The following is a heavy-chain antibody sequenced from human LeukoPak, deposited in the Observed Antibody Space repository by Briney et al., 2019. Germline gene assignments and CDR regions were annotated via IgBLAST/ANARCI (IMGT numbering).Heavy chain of an antibody. D-gene: IGHD3-3*01. V-gene: IGHV4-30-2*01. J-gene: IGHJ6*03. Sequence: SQTLSLTCTVSGGSISSGGYYWSWIRQPPGKGLEWIGYIYHSGSTYYNPSLKSRVTISVDRSKNQFSLKLSSVTAADTAVYYCATGESTIFGCLNYYYYMDVWGKGTTVTVSS. CDR2: IYHSGST. CDR3: ATGESTIFGCLNYYYYMDV. CDR1: GGSISSGGYY.